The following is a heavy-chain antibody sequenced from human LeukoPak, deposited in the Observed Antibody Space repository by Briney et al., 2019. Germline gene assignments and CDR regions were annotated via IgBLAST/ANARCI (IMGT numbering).Heavy chain of an antibody. J-gene: IGHJ6*02. CDR3: ARGPYFDSKGFYYYYYGMDV. CDR1: GYTFTSYG. CDR2: ISAYNGNT. Sequence: GASVKVSCKVSGYTFTSYGISWVRQAPGQGLEWMGWISAYNGNTNYAQKLQGRVTMTTDTSTSTAYMELRSLRSDDTAVYYCARGPYFDSKGFYYYYYGMDVWGQGTTVTISS. V-gene: IGHV1-18*01. D-gene: IGHD3-9*01.